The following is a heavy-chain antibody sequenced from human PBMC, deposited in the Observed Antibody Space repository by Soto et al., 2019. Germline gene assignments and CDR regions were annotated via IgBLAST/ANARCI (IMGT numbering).Heavy chain of an antibody. CDR3: ARDAVENWYFEL. CDR2: IWYDGSNK. V-gene: IGHV3-33*01. Sequence: QVQLVESGGGVVQPGRSLRLSCAASGFTFSSYGMHWVRQAPGKGLEWVAVIWYDGSNKYYADSVKGRFTISRDNSKNTLYLQMNSLRAEDTAVYCCARDAVENWYFELWGRGTLVTVCS. D-gene: IGHD1-1*01. CDR1: GFTFSSYG. J-gene: IGHJ2*01.